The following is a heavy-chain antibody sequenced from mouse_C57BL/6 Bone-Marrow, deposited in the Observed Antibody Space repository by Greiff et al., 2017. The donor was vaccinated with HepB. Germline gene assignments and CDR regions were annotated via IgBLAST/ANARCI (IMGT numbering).Heavy chain of an antibody. Sequence: QVQLQESGPGLVAPSQSLSITCTVSGFYLTSYGVDWVRQPPGKGLEWLGVIWGGGSTNYHSALMSRLSISKDNSKSQVFLKMNSLPTDDTAMYYCATLYYSNSRGREAWFAYWGQGTLVTVSA. J-gene: IGHJ3*01. V-gene: IGHV2-9*01. CDR2: IWGGGST. D-gene: IGHD2-5*01. CDR3: ATLYYSNSRGREAWFAY. CDR1: GFYLTSYG.